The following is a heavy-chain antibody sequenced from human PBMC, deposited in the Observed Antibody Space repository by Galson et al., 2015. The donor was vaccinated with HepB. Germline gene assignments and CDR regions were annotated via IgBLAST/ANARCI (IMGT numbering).Heavy chain of an antibody. V-gene: IGHV3-23*01. J-gene: IGHJ6*02. D-gene: IGHD3-10*01. Sequence: SLRLSCAASGFTFSSYAMSWVRQAPGKGLEWVSGISGTGGTTYYADSVKGRFTISRDNLKDSLHLEMNSLRSEDTALYYCAKDTGGWFGEYGMDVWGQGTTVTVSS. CDR1: GFTFSSYA. CDR3: AKDTGGWFGEYGMDV. CDR2: ISGTGGTT.